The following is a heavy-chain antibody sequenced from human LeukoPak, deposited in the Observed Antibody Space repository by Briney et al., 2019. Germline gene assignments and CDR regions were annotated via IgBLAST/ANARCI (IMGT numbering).Heavy chain of an antibody. CDR3: ARGSGPGVTTIDS. J-gene: IGHJ4*02. CDR2: FHTDGGI. Sequence: GGALRLSCAAPGFTFRNYDMHWVRHAPGKGLEWVSAFHTDGGIYYLDSVKGRFTVSREDDKNSLHLHLNSLRAGDTAVYHCARGSGPGVTTIDSWGRGTLVIVCS. D-gene: IGHD3-10*01. CDR1: GFTFRNYD. V-gene: IGHV3-13*02.